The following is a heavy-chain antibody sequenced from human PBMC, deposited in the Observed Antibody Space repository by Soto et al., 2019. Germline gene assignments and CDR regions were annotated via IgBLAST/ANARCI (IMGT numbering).Heavy chain of an antibody. CDR3: ARDTRKELWVEGLNAMDV. Sequence: QVQLVQSGPEVKKSAASVKVSCKASAYTFTTYGVSWVRQAPGQGLEWMGWSSGYNGQTNYARKFRGRVTFTTDTATSTAYMELRSLRPDDTAMYFCARDTRKELWVEGLNAMDVWGPETTVTVSS. CDR1: AYTFTTYG. V-gene: IGHV1-18*01. CDR2: SSGYNGQT. J-gene: IGHJ6*02. D-gene: IGHD3-16*01.